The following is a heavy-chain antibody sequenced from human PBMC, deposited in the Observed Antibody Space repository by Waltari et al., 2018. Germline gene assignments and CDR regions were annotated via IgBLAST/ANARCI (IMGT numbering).Heavy chain of an antibody. CDR1: GGSISRHY. CDR3: AREVNGYGRYNWFDP. Sequence: QVQLQESGPGLVKPSETLSLTCTVSGGSISRHYWSWIRQPPGKGLEWIGYIYYSGRTNYNPSLKSRVTISVDTSKNQFSLKLSSVTAADTAVYYCAREVNGYGRYNWFDPWGQGTLVTVSS. V-gene: IGHV4-59*11. J-gene: IGHJ5*02. D-gene: IGHD5-12*01. CDR2: IYYSGRT.